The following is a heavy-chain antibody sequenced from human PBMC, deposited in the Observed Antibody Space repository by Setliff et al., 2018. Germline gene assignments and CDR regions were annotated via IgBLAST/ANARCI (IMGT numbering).Heavy chain of an antibody. CDR3: AGSITMVRGGGMDV. J-gene: IGHJ6*02. V-gene: IGHV1-46*01. D-gene: IGHD3-10*01. Sequence: ASVKVSCKASGYTFTSYYMNWVRQAPGQGFEWMGIIIPIFGTANYAQKFQGRVTITRDTSASTAYMELSSLRSEDTAVYYCAGSITMVRGGGMDVWGQGTTVTVSS. CDR1: GYTFTSYY. CDR2: IIPIFGTA.